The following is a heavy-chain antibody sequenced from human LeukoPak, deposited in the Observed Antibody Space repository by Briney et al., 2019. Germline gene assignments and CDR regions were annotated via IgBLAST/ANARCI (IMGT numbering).Heavy chain of an antibody. D-gene: IGHD2-15*01. Sequence: GGSLRLSCAASGFTFSSYDMHWVRQAPGKGLEWVAVISYDGSNKYYADSVKGRFTISRDNSKNTLYLQMNSLRAEDTAVYYCAKDLLSRAYYYGMDVWGQGTTVTVSS. J-gene: IGHJ6*02. CDR3: AKDLLSRAYYYGMDV. CDR2: ISYDGSNK. CDR1: GFTFSSYD. V-gene: IGHV3-30*18.